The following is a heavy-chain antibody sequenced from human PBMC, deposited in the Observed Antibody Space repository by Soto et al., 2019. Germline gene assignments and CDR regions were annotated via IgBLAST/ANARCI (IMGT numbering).Heavy chain of an antibody. J-gene: IGHJ6*02. CDR2: IYYSGST. CDR3: AADTVTLYYYYSDMDV. Sequence: PSETVSLTCTVSGGSVSSSSCYWGWIRQPPGKGLEWIGSIYYSGSTYYNPSLKSRVTISVDTSKSQFSLKLSSVTAADTAVYYCAADTVTLYYYYSDMDVWGQETTLTISS. CDR1: GGSVSSSSCY. V-gene: IGHV4-39*01. D-gene: IGHD4-17*01.